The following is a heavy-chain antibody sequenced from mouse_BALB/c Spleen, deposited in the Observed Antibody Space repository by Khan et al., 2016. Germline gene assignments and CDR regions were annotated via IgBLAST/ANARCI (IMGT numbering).Heavy chain of an antibody. CDR1: GYTFTNYG. Sequence: QIQLVQSGPELKKPGKTVKISCKASGYTFTNYGMNWEKQAPGKGLKGRGGVNTYSGESTYADDFKGRFAFTLETSANTAYWQINTLTNEDTATYFCGGYRYSYGSSRYFDGWGAGTTVTVSS. J-gene: IGHJ1*01. CDR2: VNTYSGES. CDR3: GGYRYSYGSSRYFDG. D-gene: IGHD1-1*01. V-gene: IGHV9-3-1*01.